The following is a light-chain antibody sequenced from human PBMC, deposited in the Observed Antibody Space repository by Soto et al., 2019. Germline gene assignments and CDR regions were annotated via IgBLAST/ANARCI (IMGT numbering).Light chain of an antibody. CDR2: ISD. Sequence: QPVLTQPPSASGTPGQRVTISCSGSSSNIGSNTVNWFQQLPGTAPKLLIYISDKRPSGVPDRFSGSKSGTSASLAISGLQSEDEADYYCAAWDDSLNGHVFGTGTKLTVL. CDR3: AAWDDSLNGHV. J-gene: IGLJ1*01. CDR1: SSNIGSNT. V-gene: IGLV1-44*01.